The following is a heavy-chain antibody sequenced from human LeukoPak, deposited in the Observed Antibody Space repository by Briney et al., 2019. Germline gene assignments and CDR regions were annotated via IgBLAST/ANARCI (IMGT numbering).Heavy chain of an antibody. J-gene: IGHJ4*02. Sequence: GGSLRLSCAASGFTFSSYAMHWVRQAPGKGLEWVAVISNDGSNKYYADSVKGRFTISRDNSKNTLYLQMNSLRAEDTAVYYCAKNGDYDSSGYYYEKYYFDYWGQGTLVTVSS. CDR1: GFTFSSYA. CDR3: AKNGDYDSSGYYYEKYYFDY. V-gene: IGHV3-30-3*02. D-gene: IGHD3-22*01. CDR2: ISNDGSNK.